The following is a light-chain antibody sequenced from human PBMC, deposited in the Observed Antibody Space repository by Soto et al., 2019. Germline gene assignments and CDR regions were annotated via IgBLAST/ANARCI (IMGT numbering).Light chain of an antibody. CDR2: GTS. CDR1: ESVSGN. V-gene: IGKV3-15*01. CDR3: HQSDKWPHT. J-gene: IGKJ2*01. Sequence: EIVMTQSPATLSVSPGERATLSCRASESVSGNLVWYQQRPGQAPRLLIHGTSTRATGIPARFSGSRSGTEFTLTISSLQSEDSAVYYCHQSDKWPHTFGQGTKLEIK.